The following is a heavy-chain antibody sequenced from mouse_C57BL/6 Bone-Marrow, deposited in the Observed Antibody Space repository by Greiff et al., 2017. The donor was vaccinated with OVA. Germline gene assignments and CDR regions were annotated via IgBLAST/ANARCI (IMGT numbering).Heavy chain of an antibody. V-gene: IGHV1-54*01. CDR1: GYAFTNYL. J-gene: IGHJ4*01. CDR3: ARRWLLPYAMGF. CDR2: INPGSGGT. D-gene: IGHD2-3*01. Sequence: VKLQESGAELVRPGTSVKVSCKASGYAFTNYLIEWVKQRPGQGLEWIGVINPGSGGTNYNEKFKGKATLTADKSSSNAYMQLSSLTSEDSAVYFCARRWLLPYAMGFWGQGTSVTVSS.